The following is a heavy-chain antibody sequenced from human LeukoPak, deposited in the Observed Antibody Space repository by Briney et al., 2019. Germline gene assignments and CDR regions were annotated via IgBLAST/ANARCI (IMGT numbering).Heavy chain of an antibody. Sequence: GESLKISCKGSGYSFTNYWVGWVRQMPGKGLEWMGIIYPGDSDTRYSPSFQGRVTISADKSISTAYLQWSSLKASDTAMYYCARQDRYCSGGSCYNYHYFGMDVWGQGTTVTVSS. D-gene: IGHD2-15*01. J-gene: IGHJ6*02. CDR3: ARQDRYCSGGSCYNYHYFGMDV. CDR1: GYSFTNYW. CDR2: IYPGDSDT. V-gene: IGHV5-51*01.